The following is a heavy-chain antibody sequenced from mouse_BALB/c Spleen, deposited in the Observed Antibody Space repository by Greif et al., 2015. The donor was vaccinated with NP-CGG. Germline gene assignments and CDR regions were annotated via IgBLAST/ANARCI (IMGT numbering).Heavy chain of an antibody. CDR3: ARRSGTGKDYAMDY. CDR2: ISSGSSTI. D-gene: IGHD4-1*01. V-gene: IGHV5-17*02. Sequence: EVMLVESGGGLVQPGGSRKLSCAASGSTFSSFGMHWVRQAPEKGLEWVAYISSGSSTIYYADTVKGRFTISRDNPKNALGLQRSSLRSGDTAMYCCARRSGTGKDYAMDYWGQGTSVTVSS. J-gene: IGHJ4*01. CDR1: GSTFSSFG.